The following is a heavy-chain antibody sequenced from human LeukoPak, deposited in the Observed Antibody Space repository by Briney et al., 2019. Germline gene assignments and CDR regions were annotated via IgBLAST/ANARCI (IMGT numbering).Heavy chain of an antibody. J-gene: IGHJ6*02. CDR1: GYTFTSYG. Sequence: ASVKVSCKASGYTFTSYGISWVRQAPGQRLEWMGWINAGNGNTKYSQKFQGRVTITRDTSASTAHMELSSLRSEDTAVYYCARIPVDPNIAIRESYYYYGMDVWGQGTTVTVSS. D-gene: IGHD3-10*01. V-gene: IGHV1-3*01. CDR3: ARIPVDPNIAIRESYYYYGMDV. CDR2: INAGNGNT.